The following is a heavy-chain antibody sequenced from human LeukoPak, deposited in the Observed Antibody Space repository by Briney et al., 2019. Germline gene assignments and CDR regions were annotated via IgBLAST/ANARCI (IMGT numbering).Heavy chain of an antibody. CDR1: GFSFSSYS. Sequence: GGSLRLSCAASGFSFSSYSMNWVRQAPGKGLEWVASISNGDSYMYYEDSVEGRFTVSRDNAKNSLYLQVNSLRAEDTAVYYCARAGGDGSGWSVYWYFDLWGRGALVTVSS. D-gene: IGHD6-19*01. J-gene: IGHJ2*01. CDR2: ISNGDSYM. V-gene: IGHV3-21*01. CDR3: ARAGGDGSGWSVYWYFDL.